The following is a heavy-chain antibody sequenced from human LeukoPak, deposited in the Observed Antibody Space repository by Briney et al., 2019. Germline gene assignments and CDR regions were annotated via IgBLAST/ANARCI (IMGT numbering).Heavy chain of an antibody. CDR3: ARTGIGAAPTPYYFDY. CDR1: GGSMSDYY. V-gene: IGHV4-59*01. Sequence: SETLSLTCTVSGGSMSDYYWSWIRQPPGKGLEWIGYIYYSGTTNYNPSLKSRVTISVDTSKNQFSLKLSSVTAADTAVYYCARTGIGAAPTPYYFDYWGQGTLVTVSS. CDR2: IYYSGTT. J-gene: IGHJ4*02. D-gene: IGHD6-13*01.